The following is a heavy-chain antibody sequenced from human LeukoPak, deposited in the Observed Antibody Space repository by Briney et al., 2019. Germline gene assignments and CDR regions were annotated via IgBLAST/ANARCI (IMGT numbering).Heavy chain of an antibody. CDR1: GYTFTGYY. Sequence: ASVKVSCKASGYTFTGYYTHWVRQAPGQGLEWMGWINPNSGGTNYAQKFQGRVTMTRDTSISTAYMELSRLRSDDTAVYYCARVMRTKNKKYYFDYWGQGTLVTVSS. CDR2: INPNSGGT. CDR3: ARVMRTKNKKYYFDY. J-gene: IGHJ4*02. D-gene: IGHD2-8*01. V-gene: IGHV1-2*02.